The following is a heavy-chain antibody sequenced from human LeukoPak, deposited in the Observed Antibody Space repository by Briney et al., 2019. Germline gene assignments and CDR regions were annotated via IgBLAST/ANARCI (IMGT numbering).Heavy chain of an antibody. J-gene: IGHJ3*02. CDR1: GGSISDYY. CDR3: ARRFVRGAFDI. Sequence: SETLSLTCTVSGGSISDYYWNWIRQTPGKGLEWIGWIYYIGTTSYNPSLESRVTISVDTSKNQFSLKLISLKAADTAMYYCARRFVRGAFDIWGQGTMVTVSS. V-gene: IGHV4-59*08. CDR2: IYYIGTT.